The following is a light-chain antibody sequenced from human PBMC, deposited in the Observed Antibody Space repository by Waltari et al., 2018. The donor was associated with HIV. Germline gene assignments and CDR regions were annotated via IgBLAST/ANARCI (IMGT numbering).Light chain of an antibody. V-gene: IGLV2-8*01. CDR3: SFYGGSNILV. CDR1: SSDLGVYNP. CDR2: EVS. Sequence: QSALTQPPSASGSPGQSVTISCTGASSDLGVYNPVYWYQQRPGKAPKVIISEVSKRSSGVPNRFSGSTSGNTASLTVSGLQADDEAEYFCSFYGGSNILVFGGGTKLTVL. J-gene: IGLJ2*01.